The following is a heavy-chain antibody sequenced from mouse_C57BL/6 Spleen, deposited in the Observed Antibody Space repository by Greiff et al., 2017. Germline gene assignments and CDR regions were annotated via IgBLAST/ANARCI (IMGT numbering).Heavy chain of an antibody. CDR2: ILPGSGST. V-gene: IGHV1-9*01. J-gene: IGHJ3*01. CDR3: AREEGAGQDWFAY. D-gene: IGHD3-2*02. Sequence: VKLVESGADLMKPGASVKLSCKASGYTFTGYWIEWVKQSPGHGLEWIGEILPGSGSTNYNEKFTGKATFTADKSSTTAYMLLSSLTTEDYAVYYCAREEGAGQDWFAYWGQGTLVTVSA. CDR1: GYTFTGYW.